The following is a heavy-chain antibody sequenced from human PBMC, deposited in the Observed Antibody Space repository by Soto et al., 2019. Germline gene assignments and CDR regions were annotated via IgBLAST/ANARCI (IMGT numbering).Heavy chain of an antibody. CDR3: ARSSGSYWWEFDY. Sequence: QVHLVESGGGLVKPAGSLRLSCAASGFTFSDYYMSWIRQAPGKGLEWISYISSSGNYADYADSMKGRFSISRDNAKNSLYRQVHSLRAEDTAVYYCARSSGSYWWEFDYWGQGTLVTVSS. V-gene: IGHV3-11*06. CDR1: GFTFSDYY. CDR2: ISSSGNYA. D-gene: IGHD3-10*01. J-gene: IGHJ4*02.